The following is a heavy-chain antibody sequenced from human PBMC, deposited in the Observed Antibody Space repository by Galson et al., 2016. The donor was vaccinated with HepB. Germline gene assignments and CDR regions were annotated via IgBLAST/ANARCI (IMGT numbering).Heavy chain of an antibody. CDR1: GYAFAGYW. V-gene: IGHV5-51*03. CDR2: IYPGDSQT. CDR3: VRLSGYGGYENFDY. J-gene: IGHJ4*02. Sequence: QSGAEVKKPGESLKISCEGSGYAFAGYWIGWVRQMPGEGLEWMGIIYPGDSQTRYSPSFQDQVSISADRSFTTAYLQWSSLKASDTAVYYCVRLSGYGGYENFDYWGQGTLVTVSS. D-gene: IGHD5-12*01.